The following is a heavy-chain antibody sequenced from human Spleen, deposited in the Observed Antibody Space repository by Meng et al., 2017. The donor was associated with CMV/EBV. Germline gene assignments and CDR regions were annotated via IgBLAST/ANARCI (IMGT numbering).Heavy chain of an antibody. CDR2: IGSSSDYI. D-gene: IGHD6-13*01. CDR1: GFTFSSYR. CDR3: ARELSVRPGTCDC. Sequence: GESLKISCAASGFTFSSYRMNWVRQAPGKGLEWVSSIGSSSDYIYDADSVKGRFTISRDNARNSLLLQMNSLSVEDTALYYCARELSVRPGTCDCWGQGTLVTVSS. V-gene: IGHV3-21*01. J-gene: IGHJ4*02.